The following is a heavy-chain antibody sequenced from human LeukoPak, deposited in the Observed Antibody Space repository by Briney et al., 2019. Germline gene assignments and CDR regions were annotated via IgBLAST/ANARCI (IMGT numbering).Heavy chain of an antibody. CDR2: ISWNSGSI. Sequence: PGGSLRLSCAASGFTFDDYAMHWVRQAPGKGLEWVSGISWNSGSIGYADSVKGRFTISRDNAKNSLYLQMNSLRAEDTALYYCAEDLTYDSSGYSVGINYWGQGTLVTVSS. J-gene: IGHJ4*02. CDR3: AEDLTYDSSGYSVGINY. CDR1: GFTFDDYA. V-gene: IGHV3-9*01. D-gene: IGHD3-22*01.